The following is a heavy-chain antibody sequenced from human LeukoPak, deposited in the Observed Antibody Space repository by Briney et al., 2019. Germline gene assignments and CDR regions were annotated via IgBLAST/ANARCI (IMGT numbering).Heavy chain of an antibody. CDR2: IYYSGST. V-gene: IGHV4-59*08. CDR1: GGSITGYY. Sequence: SETLSLTCTVSGGSITGYYWSWFRQPPGKGLEWIGYIYYSGSTNYNPSLKGRVTILVNTSKNQFSLKLNSVTAADTAVYYCARHYGSGTHPLDYWGQGTLVSVSS. J-gene: IGHJ4*02. D-gene: IGHD3-10*01. CDR3: ARHYGSGTHPLDY.